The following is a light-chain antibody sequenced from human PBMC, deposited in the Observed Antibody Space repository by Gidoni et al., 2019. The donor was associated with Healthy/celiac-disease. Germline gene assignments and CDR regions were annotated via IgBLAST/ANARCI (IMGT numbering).Light chain of an antibody. V-gene: IGKV1-27*01. CDR1: QGISNY. CDR3: QKYDSALFT. J-gene: IGKJ3*01. Sequence: IKLTHPPSSLSASVGDRVTITCRASQGISNYLIWYQQKPGKVPKLLIYAASTLQSGVPSRFSGSGSGTDFTLTISSLQPEDIATYYCQKYDSALFTFGPGTKVDIK. CDR2: AAS.